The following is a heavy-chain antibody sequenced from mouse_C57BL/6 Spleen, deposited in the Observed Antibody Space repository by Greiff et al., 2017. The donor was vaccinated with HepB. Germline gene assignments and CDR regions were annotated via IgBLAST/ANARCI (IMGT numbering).Heavy chain of an antibody. J-gene: IGHJ3*01. Sequence: VQLQQSGPVLVKPGASVKMSCKASGYTFTDYYMNWVKQSHGKSLEWIGVINPYNGGTSYNQKFKGKDTLTIYKSSSTAYMELNSLTSEDSAVYYCASGEGYYGNYRFAYWGQGTLVTVSA. D-gene: IGHD2-1*01. CDR2: INPYNGGT. CDR3: ASGEGYYGNYRFAY. CDR1: GYTFTDYY. V-gene: IGHV1-19*01.